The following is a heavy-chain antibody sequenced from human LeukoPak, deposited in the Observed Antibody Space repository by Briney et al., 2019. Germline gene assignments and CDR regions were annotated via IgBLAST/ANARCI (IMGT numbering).Heavy chain of an antibody. Sequence: PGGSLRLSCAASGFTFDDYGMSWVRQAPGKGLEWVSGINWNGGSTGYADSVKGRFTISRDNAKNSLYLQMNSLRAEDTAVYYCARASSYYDFWSAGRWGQGTLVTVSS. V-gene: IGHV3-20*04. D-gene: IGHD3-3*01. J-gene: IGHJ4*02. CDR1: GFTFDDYG. CDR2: INWNGGST. CDR3: ARASSYYDFWSAGR.